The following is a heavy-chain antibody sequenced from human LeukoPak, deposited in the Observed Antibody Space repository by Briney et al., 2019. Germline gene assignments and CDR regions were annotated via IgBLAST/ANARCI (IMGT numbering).Heavy chain of an antibody. D-gene: IGHD3-22*01. CDR1: GFTFSSYW. CDR2: INQDGSEK. CDR3: ARDGVMIVVIPLVS. J-gene: IGHJ5*02. Sequence: GGSLRLSCAASGFTFSSYWMSWVRQAPGKGLEWVANINQDGSEKYYVDSVEGRFNISRDNARNSLYLQMNSLRAEDTAVYYCARDGVMIVVIPLVSWGQGTLVTVSS. V-gene: IGHV3-7*01.